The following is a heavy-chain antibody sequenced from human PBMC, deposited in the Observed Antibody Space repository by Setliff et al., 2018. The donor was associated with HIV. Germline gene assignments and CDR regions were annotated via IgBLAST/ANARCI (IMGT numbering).Heavy chain of an antibody. J-gene: IGHJ6*03. V-gene: IGHV4-59*12. CDR2: IYYSGST. CDR3: ARDRSHPPYYMDV. Sequence: SETLSLTCTVSGGSINSFYWSWIRQHPGKGLEWIGHIYYSGSTNYNPSLKSRVIISVDTSKNQFSLKPTSVTAADTAVYYCARDRSHPPYYMDVWGKGTTVTVSS. CDR1: GGSINSFY.